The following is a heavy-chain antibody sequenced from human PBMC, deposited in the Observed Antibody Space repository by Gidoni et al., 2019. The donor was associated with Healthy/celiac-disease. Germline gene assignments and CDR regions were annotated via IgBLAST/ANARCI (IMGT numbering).Heavy chain of an antibody. J-gene: IGHJ6*02. CDR1: GGTFSSYA. Sequence: QVQLVQSGAEVKKPGSSVKVSCKASGGTFSSYAISWVRQAPGQGLEWMGGIIPILGTANYAQKFQGRVTITADESTSTAYMELSSLRSEDTAVYYCARAQQLVRGLSRYYYGMDVWGQGTTVTVSS. CDR2: IIPILGTA. CDR3: ARAQQLVRGLSRYYYGMDV. D-gene: IGHD6-13*01. V-gene: IGHV1-69*01.